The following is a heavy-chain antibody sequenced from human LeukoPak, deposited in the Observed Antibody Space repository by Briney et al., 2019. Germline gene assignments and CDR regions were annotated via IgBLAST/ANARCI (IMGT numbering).Heavy chain of an antibody. J-gene: IGHJ6*02. CDR3: ARDQVRYFDWLLSFYYGMDV. V-gene: IGHV3-7*04. Sequence: PGGSLRLSCAASGFTFSSYWMSWVRQAPGKGLEWVANIKQDGSEKYYVDSVKGRFTISRDNAKNSLYLQMNSPRAEDTAVYYCARDQVRYFDWLLSFYYGMDVWGQGTTVTVSS. D-gene: IGHD3-9*01. CDR2: IKQDGSEK. CDR1: GFTFSSYW.